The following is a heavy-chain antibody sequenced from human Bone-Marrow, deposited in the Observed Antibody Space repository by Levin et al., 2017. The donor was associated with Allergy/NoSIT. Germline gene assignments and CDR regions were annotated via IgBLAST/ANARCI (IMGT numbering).Heavy chain of an antibody. Sequence: GGSLRLSCSASGFTLGTYWMSWLRQAPGKGLEWVAMINQDGSDRYYVDSVNGRFRISRDNAKDSLYLQMYSLRVEDTAVYYCARRGDRFDHWGQGTLVTVSS. J-gene: IGHJ4*02. CDR2: INQDGSDR. CDR3: ARRGDRFDH. D-gene: IGHD2-21*02. V-gene: IGHV3-7*01. CDR1: GFTLGTYW.